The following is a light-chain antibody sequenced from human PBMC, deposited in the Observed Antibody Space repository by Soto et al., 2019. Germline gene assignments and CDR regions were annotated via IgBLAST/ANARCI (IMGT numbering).Light chain of an antibody. V-gene: IGLV2-23*02. J-gene: IGLJ1*01. Sequence: SARAQPASVSGSPGQSIPISCTGTSNAVWAYDSVSWDQQHPHKAPQVIIYRVSQRPSGASNRFSAATSGNAASLTLSGLQADDEADYFCCSSAPESTYVCGTGTKVTV. CDR2: RVS. CDR1: SNAVWAYDS. CDR3: CSSAPESTYV.